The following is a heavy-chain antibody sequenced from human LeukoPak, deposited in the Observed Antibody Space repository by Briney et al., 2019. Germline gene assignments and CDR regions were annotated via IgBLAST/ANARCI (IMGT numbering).Heavy chain of an antibody. CDR1: GYTFTGYY. Sequence: ASVKVSCKASGYTFTGYYMHWVRQAPGQGLEWMGRTNPNSGGTNYAQKFQGRVTMTRDTSISTAYMELSRLRSDDTAVYYCARLRPNSSGYYLVAFDIWGQGTMVTVSS. V-gene: IGHV1-2*06. CDR3: ARLRPNSSGYYLVAFDI. CDR2: TNPNSGGT. D-gene: IGHD3-22*01. J-gene: IGHJ3*02.